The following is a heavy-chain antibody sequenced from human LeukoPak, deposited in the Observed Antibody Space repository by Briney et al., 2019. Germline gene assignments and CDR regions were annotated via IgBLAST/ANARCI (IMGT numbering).Heavy chain of an antibody. J-gene: IGHJ4*02. V-gene: IGHV4-38-2*01. CDR3: ARQGPYCGGDCSNYFDC. CDR2: IYHSGST. D-gene: IGHD2-21*01. CDR1: GYSISSGFH. Sequence: SETLSLTCVVSGYSISSGFHWAWIRQPPGKGLEWIGTIYHSGSTYYNPSLKSRVTISVDTSKDQFSLKLSSVTAADTAVYYCARQGPYCGGDCSNYFDCWGQGTLVTVSS.